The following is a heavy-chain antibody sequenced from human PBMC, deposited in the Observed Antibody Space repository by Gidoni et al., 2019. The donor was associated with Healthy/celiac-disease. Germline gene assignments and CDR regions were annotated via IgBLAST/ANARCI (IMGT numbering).Heavy chain of an antibody. J-gene: IGHJ3*02. CDR2: IRYDGSNK. V-gene: IGHV3-30*02. CDR3: AKDVEDIVVVVAAARGDDAFDI. CDR1: GFTFSSYG. D-gene: IGHD2-15*01. Sequence: QVQLVESGGGVVQPGGSLRLSCAASGFTFSSYGMHWVRQAPGKGLEWVAFIRYDGSNKYYADSVKGRFTISRDNSKNTLYLQMNSLRAEDTAVYYCAKDVEDIVVVVAAARGDDAFDIWGQGTMVTVSS.